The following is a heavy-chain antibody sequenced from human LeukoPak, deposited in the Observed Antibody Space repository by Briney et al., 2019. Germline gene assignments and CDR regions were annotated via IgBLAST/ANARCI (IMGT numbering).Heavy chain of an antibody. J-gene: IGHJ4*02. Sequence: SETLSLTCAVYGGSFSGYYWSWIRQPPGKGLEWIGEINHSGSTNYNPSLKSRVTISVDTSKNQFSLKLSSVTAADTAVYYCARDLYYGSGGVGYWGQGTLVTVSS. CDR1: GGSFSGYY. CDR2: INHSGST. D-gene: IGHD3-10*01. V-gene: IGHV4-34*01. CDR3: ARDLYYGSGGVGY.